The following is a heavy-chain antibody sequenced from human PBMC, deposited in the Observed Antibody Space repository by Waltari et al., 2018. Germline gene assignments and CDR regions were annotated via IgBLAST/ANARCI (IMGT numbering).Heavy chain of an antibody. CDR1: GYTFPSYA. J-gene: IGHJ4*02. Sequence: QVQLVQSGAEVKKPGASVKVSCKPSGYTFPSYAISWARQAPGQGLEWVGWISAYNGYTNNAQKLPGRVTMTTDTSTSTAYMELRSVGSDDTAVYYSAGVERGYCSGGSCYSPDGYWGQGTLVTVSS. CDR2: ISAYNGYT. D-gene: IGHD2-15*01. CDR3: AGVERGYCSGGSCYSPDGY. V-gene: IGHV1-18*04.